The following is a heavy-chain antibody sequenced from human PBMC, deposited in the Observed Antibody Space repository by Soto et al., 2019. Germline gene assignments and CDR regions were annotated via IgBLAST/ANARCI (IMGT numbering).Heavy chain of an antibody. Sequence: EMMSHTCRVADVSISSSSYYWGRKRQPPGKGLEWIGSIYYSGSTYYNPSLKSRVTISVDTSKNQFSLKLSSVTAADTAVYYCLPYYYYSGMDVWGQGTTVPVSS. V-gene: IGHV4-39*01. CDR3: LPYYYYSGMDV. CDR2: IYYSGST. J-gene: IGHJ6*02. CDR1: DVSISSSSYY.